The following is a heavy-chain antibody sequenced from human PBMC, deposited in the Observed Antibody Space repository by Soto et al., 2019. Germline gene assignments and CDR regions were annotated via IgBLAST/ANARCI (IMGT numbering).Heavy chain of an antibody. CDR3: ARGQATMIEGDFDI. Sequence: GASVKVSCKASGYTFTSYDINWVRQATGQGLEWMGWMNPNSGNTGYGQKFQGRVTMTRNTSIRTAYMELSSLRSEDTAVYYCARGQATMIEGDFDIWGQGTMVTVS. J-gene: IGHJ3*02. CDR1: GYTFTSYD. V-gene: IGHV1-8*01. CDR2: MNPNSGNT. D-gene: IGHD3-22*01.